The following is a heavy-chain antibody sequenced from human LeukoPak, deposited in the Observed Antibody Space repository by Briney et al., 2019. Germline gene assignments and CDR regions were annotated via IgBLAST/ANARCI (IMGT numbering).Heavy chain of an antibody. CDR2: IYSGGTT. J-gene: IGHJ4*02. CDR1: GFTVSSNY. D-gene: IGHD3-22*01. CDR3: ARSPGDYDSSGYYYPWSYYFDY. V-gene: IGHV3-53*01. Sequence: GGSLRLSCAASGFTVSSNYMSWVRQAPGKGLEWVSVIYSGGTTYYADSVKGRFTVSRDNSKNTLYLQMNSLRAEDTAVYYCARSPGDYDSSGYYYPWSYYFDYWGQGTLVTVSS.